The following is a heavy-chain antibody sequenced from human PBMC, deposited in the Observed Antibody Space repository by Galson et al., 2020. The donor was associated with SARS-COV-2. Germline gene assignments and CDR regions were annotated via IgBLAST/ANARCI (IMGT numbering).Heavy chain of an antibody. D-gene: IGHD6-6*01. Sequence: SETLSLTCTVSGASVSSASYYWSWIRQPPGKGLEWLGYIYYSGSTKYTPSLKSRVTISVDTSKNQFSLALSSVTAADTAVYYCARDLAYRCSSACQPGPRWGQGTLVTGSS. CDR2: IYYSGST. CDR1: GASVSSASYY. V-gene: IGHV4-61*01. CDR3: ARDLAYRCSSACQPGPR. J-gene: IGHJ4*02.